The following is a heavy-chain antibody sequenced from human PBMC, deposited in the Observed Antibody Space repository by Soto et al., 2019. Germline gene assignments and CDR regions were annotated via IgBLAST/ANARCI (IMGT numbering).Heavy chain of an antibody. CDR1: GYTLTSYG. CDR3: ARYDFDWLPHDY. CDR2: ISAYNGNT. D-gene: IGHD3-9*01. Sequence: ASVKVSCKASGYTLTSYGISWVRQAPGQGLEWMGWISAYNGNTNYAQKLQGRVTMTTDTSTSTAYMELRSLRSDDTAVYYCARYDFDWLPHDYWGQGTLVTVSS. V-gene: IGHV1-18*01. J-gene: IGHJ4*02.